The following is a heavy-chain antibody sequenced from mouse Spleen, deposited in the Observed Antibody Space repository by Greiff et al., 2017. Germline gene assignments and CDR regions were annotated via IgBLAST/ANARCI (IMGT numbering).Heavy chain of an antibody. V-gene: IGHV1-39*01. CDR3: ARRGYPGYAMDY. D-gene: IGHD3-1*01. J-gene: IGHJ4*01. CDR2: INPNYGTT. Sequence: VQLKESGPELVKPGASVTISCKASGYSFTDYNMNWVKQSNGKSLEWIGVINPNYGTTSYNQKFKGKATLTVDQSSSTAYMQLNSLTSEDSAVYYCARRGYPGYAMDYWGQGTSVTVSS. CDR1: GYSFTDYN.